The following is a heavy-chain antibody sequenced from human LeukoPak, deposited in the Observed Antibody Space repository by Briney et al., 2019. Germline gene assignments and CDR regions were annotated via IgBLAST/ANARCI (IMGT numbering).Heavy chain of an antibody. CDR1: GYTFTSYG. J-gene: IGHJ4*02. V-gene: IGHV1-18*01. Sequence: ASVKVSCKASGYTFTSYGISWMRQAPGQGLEWMGWISAYNGNTNYAQKLQGRVTMTTDTSTSTAYMELRSLRSDDTAVYYCARDGWLYGDIRPTYFDYWGQGTLVTVSS. CDR2: ISAYNGNT. D-gene: IGHD4-17*01. CDR3: ARDGWLYGDIRPTYFDY.